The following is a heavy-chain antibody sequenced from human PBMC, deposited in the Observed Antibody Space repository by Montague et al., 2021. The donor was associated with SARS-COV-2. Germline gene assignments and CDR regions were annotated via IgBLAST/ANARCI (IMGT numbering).Heavy chain of an antibody. Sequence: LSLTCTVSGGSISSSSYYWGWIRQPPGKGLEWIGSIYYSGSTYYNPSLKSRVTISVDTSKNQFSLKLSSVTAADTAVYYCARMTLLRYFDWLSHGGYFDYWGQGTLVTVSS. CDR2: IYYSGST. V-gene: IGHV4-39*01. D-gene: IGHD3-9*01. CDR1: GGSISSSSYY. J-gene: IGHJ4*02. CDR3: ARMTLLRYFDWLSHGGYFDY.